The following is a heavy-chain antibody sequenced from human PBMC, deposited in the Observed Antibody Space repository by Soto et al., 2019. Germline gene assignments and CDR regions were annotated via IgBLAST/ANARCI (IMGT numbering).Heavy chain of an antibody. CDR1: GGSISSGDYY. CDR2: VSKSGTS. D-gene: IGHD3-3*01. J-gene: IGHJ6*04. V-gene: IGHV4-31*03. Sequence: SETLSLTCSVSGGSISSGDYYWSWIRQHPGKGLEWIAYVSKSGTSYFNPSLRSRVSISIDTPKNQFSLTLRSVTAADTAVYYCARARKGSGSDYYYHYGMDVWGKGTTVTVSS. CDR3: ARARKGSGSDYYYHYGMDV.